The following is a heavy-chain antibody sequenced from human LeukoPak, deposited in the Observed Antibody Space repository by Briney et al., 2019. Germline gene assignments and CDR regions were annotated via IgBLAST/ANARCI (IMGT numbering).Heavy chain of an antibody. Sequence: GGFLRLSCAASGFTFDDYAMHWVRQAPGKGLEWVSGISWNSGSIGYADSVKGRFTISRDNAKNSLYLQMNSLRAEDTALYYCAKDPAAMGEYFQHWGQGTLVTVSS. D-gene: IGHD2-2*01. J-gene: IGHJ1*01. CDR2: ISWNSGSI. CDR3: AKDPAAMGEYFQH. V-gene: IGHV3-9*01. CDR1: GFTFDDYA.